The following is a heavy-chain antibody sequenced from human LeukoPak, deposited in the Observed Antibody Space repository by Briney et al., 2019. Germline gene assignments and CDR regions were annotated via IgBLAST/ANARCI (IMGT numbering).Heavy chain of an antibody. V-gene: IGHV1-46*01. CDR1: GYTFTNYY. D-gene: IGHD3-9*01. Sequence: ASVKVSCKASGYTFTNYYIHWVRQAPGQGLEWMGIINPTGGSASYAQKFQGRVSMTSDTSTSTLYLELSSLRSQDTAVYYCARMSSYDLLTGYYNDDWGQGTLVTVSS. CDR2: INPTGGSA. CDR3: ARMSSYDLLTGYYNDD. J-gene: IGHJ4*02.